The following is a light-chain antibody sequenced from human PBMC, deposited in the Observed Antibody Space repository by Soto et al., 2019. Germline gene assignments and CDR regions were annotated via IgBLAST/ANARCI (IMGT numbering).Light chain of an antibody. V-gene: IGLV2-23*01. CDR2: EDT. Sequence: QSALTQPASVSGSPGQSITIPCTGTRNYNLVSWFQLHPGEAPKLLIYEDTKRPSGVSDRFSGSKSGNTASLTISGLRAEDEADYHCCSYRDTTPVVFGGGTKVTVL. J-gene: IGLJ2*01. CDR1: RNYNL. CDR3: CSYRDTTPVV.